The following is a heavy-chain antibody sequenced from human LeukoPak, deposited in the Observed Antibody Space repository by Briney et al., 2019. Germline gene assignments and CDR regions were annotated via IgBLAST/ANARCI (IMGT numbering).Heavy chain of an antibody. CDR1: GYSFTGHY. Sequence: GASVTVSCKASGYSFTGHYMHWVRQAPGQGLEGMGWINPNSGGTNYAQKFQGRVTMTRDTSISTAYMELSRLRSDDTAVYYCAREVDYYASSGSDWGQGTLVTVSS. V-gene: IGHV1-2*02. J-gene: IGHJ4*02. D-gene: IGHD3-22*01. CDR3: AREVDYYASSGSD. CDR2: INPNSGGT.